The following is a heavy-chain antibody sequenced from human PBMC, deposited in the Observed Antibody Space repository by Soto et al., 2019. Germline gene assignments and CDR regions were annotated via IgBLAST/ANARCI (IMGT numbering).Heavy chain of an antibody. CDR3: ARTYYYDSSGYYRRANYYFDY. Sequence: GESLKISCNGSGYSFTSYWIGWARQMPGKGLEWTGIIYPGDSDTRYSPSFQGQVTISADKSISTAYLQWSSLKASDTAMYYCARTYYYDSSGYYRRANYYFDYWGQGTLVTVSS. V-gene: IGHV5-51*01. D-gene: IGHD3-22*01. J-gene: IGHJ4*02. CDR1: GYSFTSYW. CDR2: IYPGDSDT.